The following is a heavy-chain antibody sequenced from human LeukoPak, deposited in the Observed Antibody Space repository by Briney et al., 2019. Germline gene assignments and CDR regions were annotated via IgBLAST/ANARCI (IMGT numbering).Heavy chain of an antibody. J-gene: IGHJ4*02. D-gene: IGHD2-21*02. CDR1: GFTVSSNY. Sequence: GGSLRLSCAASGFTVSSNYMSWVRQAPGNGLEWVSVIYSGGSTYYADSVKGRFTISRDNSKNTLYLQMNSLRAEDTAVYYCAREPGGDSPGSFDYWGQGTLVTVSS. V-gene: IGHV3-66*01. CDR3: AREPGGDSPGSFDY. CDR2: IYSGGST.